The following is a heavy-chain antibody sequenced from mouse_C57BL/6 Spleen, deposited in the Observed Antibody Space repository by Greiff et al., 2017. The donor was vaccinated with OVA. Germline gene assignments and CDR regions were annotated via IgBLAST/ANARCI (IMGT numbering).Heavy chain of an antibody. CDR3: ARHGSYGMDY. D-gene: IGHD1-1*02. V-gene: IGHV5-6*01. J-gene: IGHJ4*01. CDR1: GFTFSSYG. Sequence: VQLQQSGGDLVKPGGSLKLSCAASGFTFSSYGMSLVRQTPDTRLAWVATIRSGGSYTYYPDSVKGRFTISRDNAKNTLYLQMSSLKSEDTAMYYCARHGSYGMDYWGQGTSVTVSS. CDR2: IRSGGSYT.